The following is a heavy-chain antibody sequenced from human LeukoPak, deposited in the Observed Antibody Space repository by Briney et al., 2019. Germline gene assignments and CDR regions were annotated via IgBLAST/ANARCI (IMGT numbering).Heavy chain of an antibody. Sequence: ASVKVSRKASGYTFTSYGISWVRQAPGQGLEWMGWISAYNGNTNYAQKLQGRVTMTTDTSTSTAYMELRSLRSDDTAVYYCARVAVDFDLPPLGFPYYFDYWGQGTLVTVSS. D-gene: IGHD3-9*01. V-gene: IGHV1-18*01. CDR3: ARVAVDFDLPPLGFPYYFDY. CDR1: GYTFTSYG. CDR2: ISAYNGNT. J-gene: IGHJ4*02.